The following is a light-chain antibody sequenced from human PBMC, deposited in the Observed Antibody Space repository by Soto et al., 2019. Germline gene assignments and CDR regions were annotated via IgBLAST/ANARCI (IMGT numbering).Light chain of an antibody. CDR1: QSVSSSY. Sequence: ILLTQSPGTLSLSAGERATLSCRASQSVSSSYLAWYQQKPGQAPRLLIYGASSRATGIPDRFSGSGSGTDFTLTISRLEPEDFAVYYCQQYGSLSWTFGQGTKVDIK. CDR3: QQYGSLSWT. CDR2: GAS. J-gene: IGKJ1*01. V-gene: IGKV3-20*01.